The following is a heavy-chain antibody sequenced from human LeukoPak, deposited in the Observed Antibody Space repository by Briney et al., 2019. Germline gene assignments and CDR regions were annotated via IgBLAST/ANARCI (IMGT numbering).Heavy chain of an antibody. CDR3: ARGAFDI. V-gene: IGHV4-39*01. CDR2: IYYSGST. CDR1: GGSISSSTFY. J-gene: IGHJ3*02. Sequence: SETLSLTCTVSGGSISSSTFYWGWIRQPPGKGLEWIGNIYYSGSTYYNPSLKSRVTISVDTSKNQFSLKLSSVTAADTAVYYCARGAFDIWGQGTMVTVSS.